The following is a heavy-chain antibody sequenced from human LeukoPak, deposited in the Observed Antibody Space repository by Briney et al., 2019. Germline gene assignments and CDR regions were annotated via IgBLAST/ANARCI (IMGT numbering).Heavy chain of an antibody. D-gene: IGHD5-12*01. Sequence: PGGSLRLSCAAPGFTFSSYDMHWVRQAPGKGLEWVTFIQYDGSNKYYADSVKGRFTISRDNSKNTLYLQMNSLRPEDTAVYYCAKNRGYSGYDSFCFDYWGQGTLVTVSS. V-gene: IGHV3-30*02. CDR1: GFTFSSYD. J-gene: IGHJ4*02. CDR2: IQYDGSNK. CDR3: AKNRGYSGYDSFCFDY.